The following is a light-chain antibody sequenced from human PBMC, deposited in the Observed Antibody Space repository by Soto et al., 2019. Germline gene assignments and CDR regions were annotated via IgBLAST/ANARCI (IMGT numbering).Light chain of an antibody. CDR3: QQYYNWPPYS. V-gene: IGKV3D-15*01. J-gene: IGKJ2*03. CDR1: QGVTDK. CDR2: GTS. Sequence: IVMTQSPATLSVSPGERVTLSCRASQGVTDKLAWYQQRPGQAPRLLIYGTSTRATGTPVRFSGSGSGTEFTLTISSLQSEDFAVYYCQQYYNWPPYSFGQGTKLEIK.